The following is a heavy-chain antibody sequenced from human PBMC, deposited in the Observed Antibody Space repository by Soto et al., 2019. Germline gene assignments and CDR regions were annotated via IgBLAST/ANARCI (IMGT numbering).Heavy chain of an antibody. V-gene: IGHV4-38-2*02. D-gene: IGHD3-10*01. CDR1: GYSISTGSY. CDR2: MYFTGST. J-gene: IGHJ4*02. Sequence: PSETLSLTCTVSGYSISTGSYWGWIRQPPGKGLEWIGSMYFTGSTYYNPSLKSRVTISVDTSKNQFSLQLTSVTAADTAVYYCARDLNYGLYYFDYWGQGTLVTVSS. CDR3: ARDLNYGLYYFDY.